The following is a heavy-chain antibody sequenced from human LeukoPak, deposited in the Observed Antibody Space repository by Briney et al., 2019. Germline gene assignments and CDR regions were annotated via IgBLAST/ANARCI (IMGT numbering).Heavy chain of an antibody. V-gene: IGHV4-59*08. D-gene: IGHD2-15*01. Sequence: SETLSLTCSVSGVSISSLTWIRQSPGKGLEWIGYIYDSGTTNYNPALKSRLTMSVDRSRKQFSLKLKSVTAADTAVYYCARHFPQWYYFDYWGQGTLVTVSS. CDR2: IYDSGTT. CDR1: GVSISS. J-gene: IGHJ4*02. CDR3: ARHFPQWYYFDY.